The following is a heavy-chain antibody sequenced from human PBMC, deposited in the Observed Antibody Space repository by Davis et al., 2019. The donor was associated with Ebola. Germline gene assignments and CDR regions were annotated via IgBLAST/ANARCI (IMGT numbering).Heavy chain of an antibody. CDR2: IKQDKSEK. CDR1: GFTFSSYW. Sequence: GESLKISCAASGFTFSSYWMSWVRQAPGKGLEWVANIKQDKSEKYYVDSVKGRFTISRDNAKNSLYLQMNSLRAEDTAVYYCARDPTRTYYDFWSGSSDYYYGMDVWGTGTAVTVPS. CDR3: ARDPTRTYYDFWSGSSDYYYGMDV. D-gene: IGHD3-3*01. J-gene: IGHJ6*04. V-gene: IGHV3-7*01.